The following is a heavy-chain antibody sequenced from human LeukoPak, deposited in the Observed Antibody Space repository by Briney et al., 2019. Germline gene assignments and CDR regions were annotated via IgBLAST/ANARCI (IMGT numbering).Heavy chain of an antibody. CDR2: MNLNTGAT. Sequence: ASVKVSCKPSGYTFTGYYLHWVRQAPGQALEWMGWMNLNTGATAYAQNFQGRVAMSRGTSIDTAYMDLSSLTSDDTAVYYCARDRVGSGWPRPWYFEFWGQGTLVTVSS. CDR1: GYTFTGYY. D-gene: IGHD6-19*01. J-gene: IGHJ4*02. CDR3: ARDRVGSGWPRPWYFEF. V-gene: IGHV1-2*02.